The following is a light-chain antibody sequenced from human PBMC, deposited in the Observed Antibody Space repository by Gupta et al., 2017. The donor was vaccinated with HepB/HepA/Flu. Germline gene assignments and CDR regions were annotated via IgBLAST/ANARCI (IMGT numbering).Light chain of an antibody. J-gene: IGLJ3*02. CDR3: QSCDSSLNAWV. V-gene: IGLV1-40*01. Sequence: QSVLTQPPSLSGAPGQRVTISCTGSSSNIGAGYDVHWYQQLPGTAPTLLIYGYNNRPSGVPDRFSGSNSGTSASLAITGLQPEDEADYYCQSCDSSLNAWVFGGGTSLTVL. CDR2: GYN. CDR1: SSNIGAGYD.